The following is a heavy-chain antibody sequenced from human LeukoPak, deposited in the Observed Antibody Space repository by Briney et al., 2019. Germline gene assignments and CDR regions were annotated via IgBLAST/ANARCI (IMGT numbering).Heavy chain of an antibody. Sequence: ASVKVSCKASGYTFTSYGISWVRQAPGQGLEWMGWISAYNGNTNYAQKLQGRVTMTTDTSTSTAYMELRSLRSDDTAVYYCAREYSSSWYAGVGYYYYMDVWGKGTTVTISS. V-gene: IGHV1-18*01. CDR2: ISAYNGNT. CDR1: GYTFTSYG. D-gene: IGHD6-13*01. CDR3: AREYSSSWYAGVGYYYYMDV. J-gene: IGHJ6*03.